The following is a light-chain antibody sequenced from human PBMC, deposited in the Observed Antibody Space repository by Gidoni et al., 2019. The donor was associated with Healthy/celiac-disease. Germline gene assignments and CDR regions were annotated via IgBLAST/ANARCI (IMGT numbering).Light chain of an antibody. J-gene: IGKJ2*03. CDR2: WAS. V-gene: IGKV4-1*01. Sequence: DNVMTQSSDSLAVSLGERATINCKSSQSVLYSSNNKNYLDWYQHKPGQPPKLLIYWASTRESGVPDRFSGSGSGTDFTLTIISLQAEDVAVYYCQQYYSTPYSFGQGTKLEIK. CDR1: QSVLYSSNNKNY. CDR3: QQYYSTPYS.